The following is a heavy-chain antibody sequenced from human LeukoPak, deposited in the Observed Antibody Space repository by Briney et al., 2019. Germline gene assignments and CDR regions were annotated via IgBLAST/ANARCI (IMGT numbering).Heavy chain of an antibody. J-gene: IGHJ4*02. CDR1: AGSIGSYY. D-gene: IGHD6-13*01. CDR2: IYNSGST. Sequence: SETLSLTCTVSAGSIGSYYWSWIRQPPGKGLEWIGYIYNSGSTNYNPSLKSRATISVDTSKNQFSLKLNSVTAADTAVYYCARGLAAAGQHYFDYWGQGTLVTVCS. CDR3: ARGLAAAGQHYFDY. V-gene: IGHV4-59*01.